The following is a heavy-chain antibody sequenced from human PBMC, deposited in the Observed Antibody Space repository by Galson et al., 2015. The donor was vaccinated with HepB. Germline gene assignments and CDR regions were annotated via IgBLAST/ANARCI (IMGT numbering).Heavy chain of an antibody. Sequence: SVKVSCKASGFPFDRYYFYWVRQAPGQGLEWLGWVSSYSGNTDYVQRLQGRLTMTIDTSATTVYMELRSLRPDDTAVYYCARGDTLYNPWYFEFWGQGTLLTVSS. D-gene: IGHD2-8*01. CDR3: ARGDTLYNPWYFEF. CDR1: GFPFDRYY. V-gene: IGHV1-18*04. CDR2: VSSYSGNT. J-gene: IGHJ4*02.